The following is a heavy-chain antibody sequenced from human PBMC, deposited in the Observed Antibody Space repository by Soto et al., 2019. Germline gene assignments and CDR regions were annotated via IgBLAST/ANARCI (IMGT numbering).Heavy chain of an antibody. CDR2: ISYDGSNK. J-gene: IGHJ6*02. V-gene: IGHV3-30-3*01. D-gene: IGHD3-10*01. Sequence: GGSLRLSCAASGFTFSSYAMHWVRQAPGKGLEWVAVISYDGSNKYYADSVKGRFTISRDNSKNTLYLQMNSLRAEDTAVYYCARAFMVRGAEYGMDVWGQGTTVTVSS. CDR3: ARAFMVRGAEYGMDV. CDR1: GFTFSSYA.